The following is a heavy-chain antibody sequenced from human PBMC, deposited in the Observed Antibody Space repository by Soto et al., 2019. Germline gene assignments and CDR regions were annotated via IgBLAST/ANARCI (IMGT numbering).Heavy chain of an antibody. D-gene: IGHD1-26*01. Sequence: PSETLSLTCAVSGASFSGFYWSWIRQSPGKGLEWIGEIDHSGITNHNTALKSRATMSVDTSKNQFSLKLRSVTAADTAVYYCARGVSVTLAVQGGAPDKNYFDSCSQGSLVTVSS. CDR2: IDHSGIT. CDR3: ARGVSVTLAVQGGAPDKNYFDS. J-gene: IGHJ4*02. CDR1: GASFSGFY. V-gene: IGHV4-34*04.